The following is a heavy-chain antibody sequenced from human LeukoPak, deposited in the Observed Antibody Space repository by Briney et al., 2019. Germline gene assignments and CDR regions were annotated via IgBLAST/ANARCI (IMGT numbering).Heavy chain of an antibody. D-gene: IGHD2/OR15-2a*01. J-gene: IGHJ6*03. CDR1: GFTFSNAW. V-gene: IGHV3-15*01. CDR2: IKSKTDGGTT. Sequence: GSLRLSCAASGFTFSNAWMSWVRQAPGKGLEWVGRIKSKTDGGTTDYAAPVKGRFTISRGDSKNTLYLQMNSLKTEDTAVYYCTTTRLSYDPPTYYMDVWGKGTTVTVSS. CDR3: TTTRLSYDPPTYYMDV.